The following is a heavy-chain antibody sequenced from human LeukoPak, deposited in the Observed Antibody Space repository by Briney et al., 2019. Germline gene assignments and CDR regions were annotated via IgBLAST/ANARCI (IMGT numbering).Heavy chain of an antibody. J-gene: IGHJ4*02. Sequence: GGSLRLSCAASGFTFSSYWMTWVRLAPGKGLEWVAHIKQDGSEKYYVDSVKGRFTISRDNAKNSLYLQMNSLSAEDTAVYYCASDSSGYYFAFWGQGTRVTVSS. V-gene: IGHV3-7*01. CDR2: IKQDGSEK. D-gene: IGHD3-22*01. CDR1: GFTFSSYW. CDR3: ASDSSGYYFAF.